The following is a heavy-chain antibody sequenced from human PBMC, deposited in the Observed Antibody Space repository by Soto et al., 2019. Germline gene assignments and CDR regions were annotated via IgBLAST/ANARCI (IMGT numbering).Heavy chain of an antibody. CDR3: ARIRAAAGYYYGMDV. CDR1: GGSISSSNW. Sequence: PSETLSLTCAVSGGSISSSNWWSWVRQPPGKGLEWIGEIYHSGSTNYNLSLKSRVTISVDKSKNQFSLKLSSVTAADTAVYYCARIRAAAGYYYGMDVWGQGTTVTVSS. CDR2: IYHSGST. D-gene: IGHD6-13*01. J-gene: IGHJ6*02. V-gene: IGHV4-4*02.